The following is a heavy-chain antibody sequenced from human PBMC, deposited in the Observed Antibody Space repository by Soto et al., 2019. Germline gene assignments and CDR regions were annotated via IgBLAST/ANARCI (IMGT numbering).Heavy chain of an antibody. CDR1: GFTFSNAW. CDR3: TTLRFLEWYNYYYMDV. CDR2: IKSKTDGGTT. V-gene: IGHV3-15*01. Sequence: GGSLRLSCAASGFTFSNAWMSWVRQAPGKGLEWVGRIKSKTDGGTTDYAAPVKGRFTISRDDSKNTLYLQMNSLKTEDTAVYYCTTLRFLEWYNYYYMDVWGKGTTVTVSS. J-gene: IGHJ6*03. D-gene: IGHD3-3*01.